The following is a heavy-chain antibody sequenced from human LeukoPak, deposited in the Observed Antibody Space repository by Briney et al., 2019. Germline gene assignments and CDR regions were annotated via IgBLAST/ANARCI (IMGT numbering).Heavy chain of an antibody. V-gene: IGHV3-21*01. CDR2: ISSSSYI. Sequence: GGSLRLSCAASGLTFSSYSMNWVRQAPGKGLEWVSSISSSSYIYYAESVKGRFTISRDNEKNSLYLQMNSLRAEDTAVYYCARDLLSNTAMDYWGQGTLVTVSS. CDR3: ARDLLSNTAMDY. CDR1: GLTFSSYS. D-gene: IGHD5-18*01. J-gene: IGHJ4*02.